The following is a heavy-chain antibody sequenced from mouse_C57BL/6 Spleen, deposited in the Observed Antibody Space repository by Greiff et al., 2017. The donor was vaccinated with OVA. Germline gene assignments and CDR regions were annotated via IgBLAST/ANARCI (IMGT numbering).Heavy chain of an antibody. J-gene: IGHJ1*03. CDR2: INPNNGGT. Sequence: EVQLQQSGPELVKPGASVKIPCKASGYTFTDYNMDWVKQSHGKSLEWIGDINPNNGGTIYNQKFKGKATLTVDKSSSTAYMELRSLTSEDTAVYYCASAITTVVYWYFDVWGTGTTVTVSS. V-gene: IGHV1-18*01. D-gene: IGHD1-1*01. CDR3: ASAITTVVYWYFDV. CDR1: GYTFTDYN.